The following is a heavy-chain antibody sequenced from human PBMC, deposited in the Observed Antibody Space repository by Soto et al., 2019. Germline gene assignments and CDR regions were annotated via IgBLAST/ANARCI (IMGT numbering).Heavy chain of an antibody. CDR2: IDVST. CDR1: GFTFSSHA. Sequence: EVQLLESGGGLVQPGGSLRLSCAASGFTFSSHAMSWVRQAPGRGLEWVSAIDVSTYYADSVKGRFAISRDNSKNTLYLQMNSLRAEDTAVYYCAKIPTRTAMVTDYWGPGTLVTVSS. D-gene: IGHD5-18*01. CDR3: AKIPTRTAMVTDY. V-gene: IGHV3-23*01. J-gene: IGHJ4*02.